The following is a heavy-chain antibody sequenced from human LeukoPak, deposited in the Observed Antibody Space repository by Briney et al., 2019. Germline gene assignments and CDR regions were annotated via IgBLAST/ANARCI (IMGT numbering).Heavy chain of an antibody. CDR1: GFTFTNYE. D-gene: IGHD3-3*01. V-gene: IGHV3-48*03. J-gene: IGHJ3*02. CDR3: ARDSDLRIDI. CDR2: ISTTGGTI. Sequence: RGSLRLSCVGSGFTFTNYEMTWVRQAPGKGLEWLSFISTTGGTIYYADSVKGRFTISRDNARDSLYLQMNGLRAEDTAVYFCARDSDLRIDIWRRGTVVTVSS.